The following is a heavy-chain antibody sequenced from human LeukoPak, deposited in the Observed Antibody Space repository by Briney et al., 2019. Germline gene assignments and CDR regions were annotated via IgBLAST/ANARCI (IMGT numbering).Heavy chain of an antibody. CDR1: GFTFSSYA. CDR2: ISGSGGST. Sequence: GGSLRLSCAASGFTFSSYAMSWVRQAPGKGLEWVSAISGSGGSTYYADSVKGRFTISRDNSKNTLYRQMNSLRAEDTAVYYCARPRYGDYFGRGDYWGQGTLVTVSS. V-gene: IGHV3-23*01. J-gene: IGHJ4*02. CDR3: ARPRYGDYFGRGDY. D-gene: IGHD4-17*01.